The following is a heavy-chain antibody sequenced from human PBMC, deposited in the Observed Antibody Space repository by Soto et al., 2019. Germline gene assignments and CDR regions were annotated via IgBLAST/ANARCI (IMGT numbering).Heavy chain of an antibody. CDR2: IWYDGSNK. Sequence: QVQLVESGGGVVQPGRSLRLSCAASGFTFSSYGMHWVRQAPGKGLEWVAVIWYDGSNKYYADSVKGRFTISRDNSKNTLYQQMNSLRAEDTAVYYCARADKIVVVPAAIMDWGQGTLVTVSS. CDR3: ARADKIVVVPAAIMD. J-gene: IGHJ4*02. D-gene: IGHD2-2*02. CDR1: GFTFSSYG. V-gene: IGHV3-33*01.